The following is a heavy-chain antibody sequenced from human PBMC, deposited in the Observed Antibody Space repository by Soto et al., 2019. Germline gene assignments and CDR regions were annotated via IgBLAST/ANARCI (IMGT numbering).Heavy chain of an antibody. CDR2: IKQDGSEK. J-gene: IGHJ4*02. V-gene: IGHV3-7*01. CDR3: GRVRRSDPDDY. Sequence: GGSLRLSCAASGFSFSSYWMSWVRQAPGKGLEWVANIKQDGSEKQYVDFVKGRFTISRDNAKNSLYLQMNSLRDEDTAVYYCGRVRRSDPDDYWGQGTLVTVSS. D-gene: IGHD2-15*01. CDR1: GFSFSSYW.